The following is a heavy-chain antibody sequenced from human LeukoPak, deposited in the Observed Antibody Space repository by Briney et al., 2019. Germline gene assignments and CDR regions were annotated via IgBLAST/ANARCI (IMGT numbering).Heavy chain of an antibody. D-gene: IGHD6-13*01. CDR3: ARLPGIAAV. CDR1: GGSISSHY. J-gene: IGHJ4*02. CDR2: IYYSGST. Sequence: NPSETLSLTCTVSGGSISSHYWSWIRQPPGKGLEWLGYIYYSGSTTYNPSLKSRLTMSVDTSKNQISLKLISLTAADTAVYYCARLPGIAAVWGQGTLVTVSS. V-gene: IGHV4-59*08.